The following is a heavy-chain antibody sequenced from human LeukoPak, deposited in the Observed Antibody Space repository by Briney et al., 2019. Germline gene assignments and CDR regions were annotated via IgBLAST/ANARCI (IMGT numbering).Heavy chain of an antibody. CDR1: GGSFSGYY. D-gene: IGHD5-18*01. Sequence: KPSETLSLTCAVYGGSFSGYYWSWIRQPPGKGLEWIGEINHSGSTNYNPSLKSRVTISVDTSKNQFSLKLSSVTAADTAVYYCARGAPLIQLWFSNYYMDVWGKGTTVTVSS. CDR2: INHSGST. J-gene: IGHJ6*03. CDR3: ARGAPLIQLWFSNYYMDV. V-gene: IGHV4-34*01.